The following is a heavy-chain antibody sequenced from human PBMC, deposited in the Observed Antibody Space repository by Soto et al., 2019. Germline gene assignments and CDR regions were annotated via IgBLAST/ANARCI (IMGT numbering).Heavy chain of an antibody. Sequence: QVQLVQSGAEVKKPGSSVKVSCKTSGVSFNNNGIGWVRQAPGHGLEWMGGVSTPFRTSNYARKFQGRISITADASTGTVNKELSSMTAEDTAQYYCARVLYYGSGSYSPYGMDVWGQGPTVTVS. CDR3: ARVLYYGSGSYSPYGMDV. CDR1: GVSFNNNG. V-gene: IGHV1-69*01. CDR2: VSTPFRTS. J-gene: IGHJ6*02. D-gene: IGHD3-10*01.